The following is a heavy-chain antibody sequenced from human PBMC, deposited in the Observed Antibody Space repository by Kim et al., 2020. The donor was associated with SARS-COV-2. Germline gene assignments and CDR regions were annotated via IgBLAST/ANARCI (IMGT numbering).Heavy chain of an antibody. D-gene: IGHD3-16*01. CDR3: VKVGLAPFTQH. V-gene: IGHV3-64D*06. J-gene: IGHJ1*01. Sequence: YYADSVKGRFTISRDNSKHTLYLQMSSLRAEDSAVYYCVKVGLAPFTQHWGQGTLVTISS.